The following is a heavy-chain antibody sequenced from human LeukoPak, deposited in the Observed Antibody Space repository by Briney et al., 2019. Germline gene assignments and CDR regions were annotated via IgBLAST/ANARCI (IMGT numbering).Heavy chain of an antibody. CDR3: ATTASYYDSSGYYDLSGDY. Sequence: GGSLRLSCEVSEVTFRSYWMSWVRQAPGKGLEWVSGISGGGTSTYYADSVKGRFTISRDNSKNTLYLQMDSLRAEDTAVYYCATTASYYDSSGYYDLSGDYWGQGTLVTVSS. J-gene: IGHJ4*02. D-gene: IGHD3-22*01. CDR2: ISGGGTST. V-gene: IGHV3-23*01. CDR1: EVTFRSYW.